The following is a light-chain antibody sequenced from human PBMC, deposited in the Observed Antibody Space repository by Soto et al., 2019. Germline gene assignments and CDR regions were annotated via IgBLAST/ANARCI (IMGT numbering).Light chain of an antibody. J-gene: IGLJ1*01. V-gene: IGLV2-8*01. CDR3: SSYGGNNIYV. Sequence: QSALTQPPSASGSPGQSVTISCTGTSSDVGGYNYVSWYQQHPGKAPKLMIYEVTKRPSGVPDRFSASKSGNTASLPVSGLQAEDEGDYYCSSYGGNNIYVFGSWTKLTVL. CDR2: EVT. CDR1: SSDVGGYNY.